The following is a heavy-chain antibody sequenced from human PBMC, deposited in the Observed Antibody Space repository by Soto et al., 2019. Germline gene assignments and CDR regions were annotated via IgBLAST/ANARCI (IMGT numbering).Heavy chain of an antibody. CDR2: ISYDGSNK. CDR1: GFTFSSYG. J-gene: IGHJ4*02. V-gene: IGHV3-30*18. CDR3: AKDHREPGGY. Sequence: QVQLVESGGGVVQPGRSLRLSCAASGFTFSSYGMHWVRQAPGKGLEWVAVISYDGSNKYYADSVKGRFTISRDNSKNTLYLQMNRLRAEDTDVYYCAKDHREPGGYWGQGTLVTVSS.